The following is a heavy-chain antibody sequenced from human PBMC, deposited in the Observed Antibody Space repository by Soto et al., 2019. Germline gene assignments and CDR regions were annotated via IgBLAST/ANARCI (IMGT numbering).Heavy chain of an antibody. J-gene: IGHJ4*02. Sequence: EVQLVESGGGLVQPGGFLKLSCAASGFTFSGSAMHWVRQASGKGLEWVGRIRSKANSYATAYAASVKGRFTISRDDSKNTAYLQMNSLKTEDTAVYYCTTRYSGYDIFDYWGQGTLVTVSS. CDR2: IRSKANSYAT. D-gene: IGHD5-12*01. CDR3: TTRYSGYDIFDY. V-gene: IGHV3-73*02. CDR1: GFTFSGSA.